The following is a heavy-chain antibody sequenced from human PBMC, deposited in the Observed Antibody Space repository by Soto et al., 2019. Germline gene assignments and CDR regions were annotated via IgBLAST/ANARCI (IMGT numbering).Heavy chain of an antibody. Sequence: EVRLVESGGGLVQPGGSLKLSCAASGFNFSGTAMHWVRQASGKGLEWVGRIRSKANSYATAYAASVKGRFTISRDDSKNTAYLQMNSLKTEDTAVYYCTMTGMDVWGQGTTVTVSS. CDR2: IRSKANSYAT. V-gene: IGHV3-73*01. CDR1: GFNFSGTA. J-gene: IGHJ6*02. CDR3: TMTGMDV.